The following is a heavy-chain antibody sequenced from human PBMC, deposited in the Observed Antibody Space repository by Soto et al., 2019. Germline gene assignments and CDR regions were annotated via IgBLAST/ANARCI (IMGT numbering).Heavy chain of an antibody. CDR3: AKALFDCIPTYSVDS. V-gene: IGHV3-30*18. D-gene: IGHD2-21*01. J-gene: IGHJ4*02. CDR1: GFSFSKYG. CDR2: ITYDGSNK. Sequence: QVQLVESGGGVVQPGTSLRLSYAASGFSFSKYGIHWVRQAPGKGLEWVAIITYDGSNKYYLDSVKGRFTISRDNSRNTAFLQMDSLPAEDTATYYCAKALFDCIPTYSVDSWGQGARVSV.